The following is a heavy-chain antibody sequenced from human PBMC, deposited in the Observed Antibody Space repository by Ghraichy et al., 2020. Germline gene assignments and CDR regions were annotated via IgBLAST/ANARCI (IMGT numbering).Heavy chain of an antibody. V-gene: IGHV6-1*01. CDR3: ARGSNYAFDI. J-gene: IGHJ3*02. D-gene: IGHD2-8*01. Sequence: SQTLSLTCAISGDSVSSNSAQWNWIRQSPSRGLEWLGRTYYRSKWYHDFAVSVKSRVTVNPDTSKNQFSLQLNSVTPEDTAVYYCARGSNYAFDIWGQGAMVTVSS. CDR1: GDSVSSNSAQ. CDR2: TYYRSKWYH.